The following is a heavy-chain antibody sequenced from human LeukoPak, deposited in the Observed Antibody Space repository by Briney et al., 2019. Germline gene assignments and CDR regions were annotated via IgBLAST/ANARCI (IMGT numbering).Heavy chain of an antibody. Sequence: GALRLSCAASGFTLSGYWMHWVRQVPGKGLVWVSRINSDETSTSYADSVKGRFTISRDNAKNTLYLQMNGLRAEDTAVYYCARVLLEREATWGQGTLVTVSS. V-gene: IGHV3-74*01. CDR1: GFTLSGYW. D-gene: IGHD1-1*01. CDR3: ARVLLEREAT. CDR2: INSDETST. J-gene: IGHJ4*02.